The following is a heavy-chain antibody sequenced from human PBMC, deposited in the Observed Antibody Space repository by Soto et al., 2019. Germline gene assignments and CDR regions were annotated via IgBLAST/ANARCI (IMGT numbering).Heavy chain of an antibody. Sequence: EVQLVESGGGLVQPGRSLRLSCAASGFTFDDYAMHWVRQAPGKGLEWVSGISWNSGSIGYADSVKGRFTISRDNAKNSLYLQMNSLRAEDTALYYCAKDIVRGSFSGFDYWGQGTLVTVSS. J-gene: IGHJ4*02. CDR3: AKDIVRGSFSGFDY. V-gene: IGHV3-9*01. D-gene: IGHD2-2*01. CDR2: ISWNSGSI. CDR1: GFTFDDYA.